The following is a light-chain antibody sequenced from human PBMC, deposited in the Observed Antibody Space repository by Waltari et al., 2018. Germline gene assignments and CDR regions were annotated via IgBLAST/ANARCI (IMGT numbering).Light chain of an antibody. CDR2: DVS. V-gene: IGLV2-14*03. J-gene: IGLJ2*01. CDR1: SSDIGGYTY. Sequence: QSALTQPASVSGSPGQSITISCIGTSSDIGGYTYVSCYQQHPGEAPKLLIYDVSNRPSGISHRFSGSKSANTASLTISGLQAEDEADYYCSSYTASSALVLFGGGTKLTVL. CDR3: SSYTASSALVL.